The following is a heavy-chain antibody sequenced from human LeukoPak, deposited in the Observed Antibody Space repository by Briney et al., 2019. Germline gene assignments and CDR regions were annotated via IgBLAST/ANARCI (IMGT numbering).Heavy chain of an antibody. V-gene: IGHV3-23*01. D-gene: IGHD3-16*01. CDR3: AKYPGLYYSDY. CDR2: SSGSGGST. Sequence: GGSLRLSCAASGFTFSNYAMGWVRQAPGKGLEWVSASSGSGGSTHYADSVKGRFTISRDNSKNTLYLQMNSLRAGDTAVYYCAKYPGLYYSDYWGQGTLVTVSS. CDR1: GFTFSNYA. J-gene: IGHJ4*02.